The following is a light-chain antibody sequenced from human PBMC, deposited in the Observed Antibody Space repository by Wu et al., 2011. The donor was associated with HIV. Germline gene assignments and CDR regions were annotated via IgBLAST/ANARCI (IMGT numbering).Light chain of an antibody. Sequence: DIQMTQSPSSLSASVGDRVTITCRASQGISSYLAWYQQKPGKAPKLLIYAASTLQSGVPSRFSGSGSGTDFTLTISCLQSEDVATYYCQKYNTAPWTFGQGTKVEMK. J-gene: IGKJ1*01. CDR3: QKYNTAPWT. CDR2: AAS. V-gene: IGKV1-27*01. CDR1: QGISSY.